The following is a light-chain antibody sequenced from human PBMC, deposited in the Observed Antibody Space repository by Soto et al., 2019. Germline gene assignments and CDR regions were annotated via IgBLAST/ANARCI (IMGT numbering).Light chain of an antibody. CDR3: LVWDSRSEHYV. J-gene: IGLJ1*01. V-gene: IGLV3-21*02. CDR1: NIGSKN. Sequence: SYELTQSPSVSVAPGQTVSITCGGDNIGSKNVHWYQQKPGQAPVLVVYDYRDRRSGIPDRFSGSNSGNTATLTIARVEAGDEADYHCLVWDSRSEHYVFGPGTKLTVL. CDR2: DYR.